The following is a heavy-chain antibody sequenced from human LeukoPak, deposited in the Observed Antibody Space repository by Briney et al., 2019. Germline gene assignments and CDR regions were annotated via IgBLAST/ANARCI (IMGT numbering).Heavy chain of an antibody. V-gene: IGHV3-30-3*01. CDR2: ISYDGSIK. J-gene: IGHJ4*02. CDR3: ARDRSEKYSTDY. CDR1: GFTFRSYA. D-gene: IGHD2/OR15-2a*01. Sequence: GKSLRLSCAASGFTFRSYAIHWVRQAPGKGLEWVAFISYDGSIKYYADSVKGRFTISRDNSKNTLSLQMNSLKGEDTAVYYCARDRSEKYSTDYWGQGTLVTVSS.